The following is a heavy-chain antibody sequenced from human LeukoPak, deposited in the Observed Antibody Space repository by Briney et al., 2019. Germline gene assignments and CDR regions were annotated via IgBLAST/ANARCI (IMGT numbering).Heavy chain of an antibody. J-gene: IGHJ5*01. V-gene: IGHV4-39*01. Sequence: PSETLSLTCSVPGGSISSSSYYWDWIRQPPGKGPEWIGYIHYSGSTHYNPALMSRLTISADTSKNQFALKMSSVTAADTAVYYCGRHGYSDYGIDSWGQGTLVTVSS. CDR2: IHYSGST. D-gene: IGHD5-12*01. CDR3: GRHGYSDYGIDS. CDR1: GGSISSSSYY.